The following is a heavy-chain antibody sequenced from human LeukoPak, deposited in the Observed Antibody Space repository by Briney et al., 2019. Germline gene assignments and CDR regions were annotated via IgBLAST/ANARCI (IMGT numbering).Heavy chain of an antibody. Sequence: GASVKVSCKASGYTFTSYGISWVRQAPGQGLEWMGWINPNSGGTNHAQKFQGRVTMTRDTSISTAYMELSRLRSDDTAVYYCARSPRAELVRNNWFDPWGQGTLVTVSS. D-gene: IGHD6-6*01. V-gene: IGHV1-2*02. CDR2: INPNSGGT. J-gene: IGHJ5*02. CDR3: ARSPRAELVRNNWFDP. CDR1: GYTFTSYG.